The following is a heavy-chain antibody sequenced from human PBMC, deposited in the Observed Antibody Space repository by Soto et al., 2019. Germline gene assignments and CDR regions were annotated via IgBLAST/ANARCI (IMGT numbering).Heavy chain of an antibody. Sequence: TGGSLRLSCAASGFTSASYAMSWVRQAPGKGLEWVASVSGSGVSTYYADSVMGRFTIFRDNSKNTLYLQMNSLRAEDTAVYYCAKKSSDFWSGYYTYDWFDPWGQGTLVTVSS. V-gene: IGHV3-23*01. J-gene: IGHJ5*02. CDR1: GFTSASYA. CDR2: VSGSGVST. CDR3: AKKSSDFWSGYYTYDWFDP. D-gene: IGHD3-3*01.